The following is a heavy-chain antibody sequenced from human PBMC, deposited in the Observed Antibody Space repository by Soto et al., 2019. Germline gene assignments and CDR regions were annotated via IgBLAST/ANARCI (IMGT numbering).Heavy chain of an antibody. CDR1: GGSISSSGYY. V-gene: IGHV4-39*01. J-gene: IGHJ4*02. D-gene: IGHD3-10*01. CDR2: IYYSGST. Sequence: SETLSLTCTVSGGSISSSGYYWGWIRQPPGKGLEWIGSIYYSGSTYYSPSLKSRVTISVDTSRNQFSLKLSSVTAADTAVYFCARSTSGSYMYYFDSWGQGTLVTVSS. CDR3: ARSTSGSYMYYFDS.